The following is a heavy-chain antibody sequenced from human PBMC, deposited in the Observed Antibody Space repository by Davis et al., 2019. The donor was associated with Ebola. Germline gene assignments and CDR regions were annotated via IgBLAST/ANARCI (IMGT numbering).Heavy chain of an antibody. D-gene: IGHD6-6*01. CDR1: GNSFSSHW. J-gene: IGHJ4*02. V-gene: IGHV5-51*01. Sequence: GESLKISCQDSGNSFSSHWIGWVRQMPGKGLEWMGIIYPGDSDTRYSPSFQGQVTISADKSISTAYLQWSSLKASDTAMYYCARLDGPYSSSPWYFDYWGQGTLVTVSS. CDR2: IYPGDSDT. CDR3: ARLDGPYSSSPWYFDY.